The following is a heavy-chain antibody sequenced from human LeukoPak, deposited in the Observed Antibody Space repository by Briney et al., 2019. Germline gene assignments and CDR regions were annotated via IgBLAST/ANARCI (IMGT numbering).Heavy chain of an antibody. V-gene: IGHV3-7*01. CDR1: GFTVSSNY. J-gene: IGHJ4*02. CDR3: AREIPGGATTLDY. D-gene: IGHD1-26*01. Sequence: PGGSLRLSCAASGFTVSSNYMSWVRQAPGKGLEWVANIKVDGSEKNYVDSVKGRLTISRDNAKNSLYLQMNSLRVEDTAVYYCAREIPGGATTLDYWGQGTLVTVSS. CDR2: IKVDGSEK.